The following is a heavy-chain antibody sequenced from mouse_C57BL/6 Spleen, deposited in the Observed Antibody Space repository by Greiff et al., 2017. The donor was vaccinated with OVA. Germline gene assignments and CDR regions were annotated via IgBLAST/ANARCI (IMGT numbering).Heavy chain of an antibody. D-gene: IGHD1-1*01. V-gene: IGHV1-82*01. CDR1: GYAFSSSW. CDR2: IYPGDGDT. J-gene: IGHJ3*01. CDR3: ARSTTVVETPFAY. Sequence: QVQLQQSGPELVKPGASVKISCKASGYAFSSSWMNWVKQRPGKGLEWIGRIYPGDGDTNYNGKFKGKATLTADKSSSTAYMQLSSLTSEDSAVYFCARSTTVVETPFAYWGQGTLVTVSA.